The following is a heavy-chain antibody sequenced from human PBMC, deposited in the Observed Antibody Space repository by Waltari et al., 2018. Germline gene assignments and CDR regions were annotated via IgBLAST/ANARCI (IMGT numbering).Heavy chain of an antibody. J-gene: IGHJ4*02. V-gene: IGHV4-31*03. CDR1: GASNSSSGNY. CDR3: AKETAFTLDS. CDR2: ISFSGTT. Sequence: QVQLQESGPGLVKPSPTLSLTCTVSGASNSSSGNYWTWIRHHPGRGLEWIGYISFSGTTYYSPSLRSRLTISIDTSKNQFSLNLSSLTAADTAVYFCAKETAFTLDSWGQGTLVTVSS. D-gene: IGHD2-21*02.